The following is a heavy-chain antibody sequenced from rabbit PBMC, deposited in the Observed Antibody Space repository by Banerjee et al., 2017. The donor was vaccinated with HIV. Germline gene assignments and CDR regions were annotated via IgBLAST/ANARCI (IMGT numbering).Heavy chain of an antibody. CDR1: GFSFRNKYV. V-gene: IGHV1S40*01. J-gene: IGHJ6*01. CDR2: INTSSGNT. Sequence: QSLEESGGDLVKPGASLTLTCTASGFSFRNKYVMCWVRQAPGKGLEWIACINTSSGNTVYATWAKGRFTISKTSSTTVTLQMTSLTAADTATYFCARDGGDGDWDLWGPGTLVTVS. D-gene: IGHD2-1*01. CDR3: ARDGGDGDWDL.